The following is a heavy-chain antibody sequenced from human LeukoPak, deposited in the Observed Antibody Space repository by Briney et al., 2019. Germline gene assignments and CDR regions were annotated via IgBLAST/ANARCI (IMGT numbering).Heavy chain of an antibody. CDR1: GYTFTGYY. CDR2: INPNSGGT. CDR3: ARDSGTTGEVKFDP. Sequence: ASVKVSCKASGYTFTGYYMHWVRQAPGQGLDWRGWINPNSGGTNYAQKFQGRVTMTRDTSISTAYMELSRLRSDDTAVYYCARDSGTTGEVKFDPWDQGTLVTVSS. J-gene: IGHJ5*02. V-gene: IGHV1-2*02. D-gene: IGHD3-10*01.